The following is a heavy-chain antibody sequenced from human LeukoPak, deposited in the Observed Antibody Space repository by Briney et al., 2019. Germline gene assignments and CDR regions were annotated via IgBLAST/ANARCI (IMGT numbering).Heavy chain of an antibody. CDR1: GGSISSSSYY. CDR3: ARGRRDGYNLPVRFFDY. D-gene: IGHD5-24*01. V-gene: IGHV4-39*07. Sequence: SETLSLTCTVSGGSISSSSYYWGWIRQPPGKGLEWIGSVYYSGSTYYNPSLKSRVTISVDTSKNQFSLKLSSVTAADTAVYYCARGRRDGYNLPVRFFDYWGQGTLVTVSS. CDR2: VYYSGST. J-gene: IGHJ4*02.